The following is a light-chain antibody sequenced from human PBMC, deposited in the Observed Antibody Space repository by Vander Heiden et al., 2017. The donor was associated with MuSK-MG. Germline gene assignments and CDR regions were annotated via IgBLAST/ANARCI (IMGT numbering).Light chain of an antibody. CDR1: QSISSY. J-gene: IGKJ5*01. V-gene: IGKV1-39*01. CDR2: AAS. Sequence: DTQMTQSPSSLSASVGDRVTIPCRASQSISSYLNWYQQKPGKAPKLLIYAASSLQSGVPSRFSGSGSGTDFTLTISSLQPEDFATYYCQLGYCTPSITFGQGTRLEIK. CDR3: QLGYCTPSIT.